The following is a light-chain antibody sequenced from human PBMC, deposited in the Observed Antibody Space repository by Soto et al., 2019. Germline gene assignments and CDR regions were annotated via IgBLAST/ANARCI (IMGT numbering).Light chain of an antibody. J-gene: IGKJ2*01. Sequence: EIVMTQSPASLSVSPGDGATLSCRASQSVASNVAWYQQKPGQGPRLLIHGASTRAAGVPARFSGSGSATDFTLTISSLQSEDFAVYYCQQYHIWPPQYTFGQGTKLQIK. CDR1: QSVASN. CDR2: GAS. CDR3: QQYHIWPPQYT. V-gene: IGKV3-15*01.